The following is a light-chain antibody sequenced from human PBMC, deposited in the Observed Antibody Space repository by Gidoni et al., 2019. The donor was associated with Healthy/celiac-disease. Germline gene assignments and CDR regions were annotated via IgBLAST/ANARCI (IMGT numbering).Light chain of an antibody. V-gene: IGKV3-20*01. Sequence: EIVLTQSPGTLSLSPGERATLSCRASQSVSSSYLAWYLQKPGQAPRLLIYGASSRATGIPDRFSGSGSGTDFTLTISRLEPEDCAVYYCQQYGSSPTFGQGTRLEIK. CDR2: GAS. CDR3: QQYGSSPT. J-gene: IGKJ5*01. CDR1: QSVSSSY.